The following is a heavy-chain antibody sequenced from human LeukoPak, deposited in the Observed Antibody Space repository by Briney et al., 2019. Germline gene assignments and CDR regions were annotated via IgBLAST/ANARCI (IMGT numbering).Heavy chain of an antibody. J-gene: IGHJ4*02. CDR1: GFTSSSYW. V-gene: IGHV3-7*01. CDR2: IKQDGSEK. D-gene: IGHD3-3*01. Sequence: GGSLRLSCAASGFTSSSYWMSWVRQAPGKGLEWVANIKQDGSEKYYVDSVKGRFTISRDNAKNSLYLQMNSLRAEDTAVYYCARDATNSYYDFWSGYLAYWGQGTLVTVSS. CDR3: ARDATNSYYDFWSGYLAY.